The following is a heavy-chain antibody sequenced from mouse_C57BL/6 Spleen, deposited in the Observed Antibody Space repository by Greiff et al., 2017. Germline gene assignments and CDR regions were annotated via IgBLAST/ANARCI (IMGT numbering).Heavy chain of an antibody. CDR2: ITPRNGGT. V-gene: IGHV1-53*01. CDR3: AKVGPCGSWFAY. J-gene: IGHJ3*01. CDR1: GYTFTSYW. Sequence: QVQLQQPGTELVKPGASVKLSCKASGYTFTSYWMHWVTQRPGQGLEWIGNITPRNGGTNYNEKFKSKATLTVDKSASTYYMQLSSLTSEDSAVYLGAKVGPCGSWFAYWGQGTLVTVSA. D-gene: IGHD1-1*02.